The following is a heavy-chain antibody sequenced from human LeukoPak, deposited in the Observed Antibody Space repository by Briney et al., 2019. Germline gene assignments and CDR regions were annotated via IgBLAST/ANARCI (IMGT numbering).Heavy chain of an antibody. V-gene: IGHV3-15*01. CDR3: ARDNGPLYDKSSFYIGMECDS. Sequence: PGGSLRLSCAASGFTFDKAWMTWVRQAPGKGLEWVGRIKSKIHGGTIDYAAPVKGRFSISRDNSWNTLSLQMNSLTTDDTAVYYCARDNGPLYDKSSFYIGMECDSWGQGTLVTVSS. D-gene: IGHD3-22*01. CDR2: IKSKIHGGTI. CDR1: GFTFDKAW. J-gene: IGHJ4*02.